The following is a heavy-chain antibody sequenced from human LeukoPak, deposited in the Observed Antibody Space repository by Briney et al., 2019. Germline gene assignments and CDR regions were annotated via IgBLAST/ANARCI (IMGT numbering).Heavy chain of an antibody. J-gene: IGHJ4*02. CDR3: ARARRGRGVPIYGANFDY. CDR1: GGSISSSSYY. D-gene: IGHD4-17*01. CDR2: IYYSGST. Sequence: SETLSLTCTVSGGSISSSSYYWGWIRQPPGKGLEWIGSIYYSGSTYYNPSLKSRVTISVDTSKNQFSLKLSSVTAADTAVYYCARARRGRGVPIYGANFDYWGQGTLVTVSS. V-gene: IGHV4-39*07.